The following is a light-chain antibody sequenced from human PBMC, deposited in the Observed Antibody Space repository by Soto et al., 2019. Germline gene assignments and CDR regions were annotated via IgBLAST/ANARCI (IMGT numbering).Light chain of an antibody. J-gene: IGKJ2*01. Sequence: AVQLTQSPSSLSASVGDRVTITCRASQDVSRYLAWYQQKAGKAPKLLIYGASSLQSGVPSRFSGSGSGTDFTLTINSLQPEDFATYYCLQDYNYPYTFGQGTKLEIK. CDR3: LQDYNYPYT. CDR1: QDVSRY. V-gene: IGKV1-6*01. CDR2: GAS.